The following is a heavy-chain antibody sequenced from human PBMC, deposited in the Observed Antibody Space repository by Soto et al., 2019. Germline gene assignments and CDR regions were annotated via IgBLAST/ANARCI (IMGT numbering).Heavy chain of an antibody. CDR3: ASTYRTSHSYYQYIDV. J-gene: IGHJ6*03. V-gene: IGHV4-59*08. Sequence: SETLSLTCTVSGGSINLYYWSWIRQPPGKGLEWIGYIYNSGTTNYNPSLKSRVTMSVDTSKSQFSLKLSSVTAADTAVYFCASTYRTSHSYYQYIDVWGKGTAVTVSS. D-gene: IGHD3-16*01. CDR1: GGSINLYY. CDR2: IYNSGTT.